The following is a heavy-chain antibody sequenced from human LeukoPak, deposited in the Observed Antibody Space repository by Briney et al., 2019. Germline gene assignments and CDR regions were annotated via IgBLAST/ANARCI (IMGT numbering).Heavy chain of an antibody. J-gene: IGHJ4*02. V-gene: IGHV3-48*03. CDR1: GFTSRSYE. CDR3: ARVGRSRDTAMALDY. D-gene: IGHD5-18*01. Sequence: GGSLRLSCAASGFTSRSYEMNWVRHAPGKGLGWGSYISSSGSTIYYADSVEGRFTISRDNAKNSLYLQMNSLRAEDTAVYYCARVGRSRDTAMALDYWGQGTLVTVSS. CDR2: ISSSGSTI.